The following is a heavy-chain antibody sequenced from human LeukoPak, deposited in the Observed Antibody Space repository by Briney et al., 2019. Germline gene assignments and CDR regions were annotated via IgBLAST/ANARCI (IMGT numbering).Heavy chain of an antibody. CDR2: IYYSGST. V-gene: IGHV4-30-4*01. Sequence: PSETLSLTCTVSGGSISSGNYYWSWIRQPPGKGLEWIGYIYYSGSTYYNPSLKSRLTISRDTTKNQFSLKLASVTAGDREGYYCAREVIVWGQGILVTLSS. CDR3: AREVIV. D-gene: IGHD3-22*01. J-gene: IGHJ4*02. CDR1: GGSISSGNYY.